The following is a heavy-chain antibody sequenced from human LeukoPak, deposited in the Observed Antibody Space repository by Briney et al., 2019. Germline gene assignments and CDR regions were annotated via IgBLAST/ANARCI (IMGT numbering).Heavy chain of an antibody. Sequence: GVSLRLSCAASGFTFNSYAMIWVRHARGEGLEWVSAISGSGGSTYYTDCVKGSFTISRDNPKNTLYLQMNSLRPEDTAVYYCANTSGYRDGYDNFDYWGQGTLVTVSS. V-gene: IGHV3-23*01. CDR1: GFTFNSYA. CDR3: ANTSGYRDGYDNFDY. D-gene: IGHD5-24*01. J-gene: IGHJ4*02. CDR2: ISGSGGST.